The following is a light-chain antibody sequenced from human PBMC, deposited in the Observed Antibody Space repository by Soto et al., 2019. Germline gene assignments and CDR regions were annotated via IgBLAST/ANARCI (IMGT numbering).Light chain of an antibody. CDR2: GAS. CDR1: QSVSSN. Sequence: EILMTQSPATLSLSPGERDTLSCRASQSVSSNLAWYQQKPGQAPRLLIYGASTRATGVPARFSGSGSGTEFTLTISSLQSEDVAVYFCQQYGNWPLTFGQGTKVEIK. CDR3: QQYGNWPLT. J-gene: IGKJ1*01. V-gene: IGKV3-15*01.